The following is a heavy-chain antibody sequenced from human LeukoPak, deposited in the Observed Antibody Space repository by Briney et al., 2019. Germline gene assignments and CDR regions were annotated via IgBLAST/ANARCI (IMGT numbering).Heavy chain of an antibody. CDR2: IYYSGST. D-gene: IGHD3-10*01. Sequence: SETLSLTCTVSGGSISSSSYYWGWIRQPPGTGLEWIGSIYYSGSTYYNPSLKSRVTISVDTSKNQFSLKLSSVTAADTAVYYCARDVLLWFGAITGQTYYMDVWGKGTTVTVSS. J-gene: IGHJ6*03. CDR3: ARDVLLWFGAITGQTYYMDV. CDR1: GGSISSSSYY. V-gene: IGHV4-39*07.